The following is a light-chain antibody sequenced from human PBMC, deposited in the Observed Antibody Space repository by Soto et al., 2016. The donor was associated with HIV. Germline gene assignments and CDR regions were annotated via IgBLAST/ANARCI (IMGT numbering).Light chain of an antibody. Sequence: DIQMTQSPSTLSASVGDRVTITCRASQNVNRWLAWYQQKPGKAPNLLIYKASTLQAGVPSRFSGSGSGTEFTLAISSLQPGDFATYYCQQLNSYPITFGQGTRLEIK. CDR2: KAS. J-gene: IGKJ5*01. CDR3: QQLNSYPIT. CDR1: QNVNRW. V-gene: IGKV1-5*03.